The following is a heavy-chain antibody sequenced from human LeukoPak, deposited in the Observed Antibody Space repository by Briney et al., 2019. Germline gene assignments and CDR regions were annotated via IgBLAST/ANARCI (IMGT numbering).Heavy chain of an antibody. CDR1: GGSISSSHW. CDR3: ARERSGSEIFARSFDI. J-gene: IGHJ3*02. CDR2: IYHSGST. D-gene: IGHD3-3*01. Sequence: PSETLSLTCAVSGGSISSSHWWSWVRQPPGKGLEWIGEIYHSGSTNYNPSLKSRITISVDMSKNQFSLKLSSVTAADTAVYYRARERSGSEIFARSFDIWGQGTMVTVSS. V-gene: IGHV4-4*02.